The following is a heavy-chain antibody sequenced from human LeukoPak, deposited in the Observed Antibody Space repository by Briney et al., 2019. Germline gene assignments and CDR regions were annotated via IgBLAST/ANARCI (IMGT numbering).Heavy chain of an antibody. CDR3: ARPNYYYYYMDV. CDR1: GGSISSSSYY. CDR2: IYYSGST. V-gene: IGHV4-39*01. J-gene: IGHJ6*03. Sequence: PSETLSLTCTVSGGSISSSSYYWGWIRQPPGKALEWIGSIYYSGSTYYNPSLKSRVTISVDTSKNQFSLKLSSVTAADTAVYYCARPNYYYYYMDVWGKGTTVTVSS.